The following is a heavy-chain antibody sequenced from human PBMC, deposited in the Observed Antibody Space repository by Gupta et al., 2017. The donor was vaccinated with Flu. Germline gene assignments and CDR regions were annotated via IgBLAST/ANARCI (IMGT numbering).Heavy chain of an antibody. J-gene: IGHJ6*02. V-gene: IGHV3-48*01. D-gene: IGHD5-18*01. Sequence: SYSMNWVRQAPGKGLEWVSYMSSSSSTIYYADSVKGRFTISRDNAKNSLYLQMNSLRAEDTAVYYCARAGYSYVPGGMDVWGQGTTVTVSS. CDR2: MSSSSSTI. CDR1: SYS. CDR3: ARAGYSYVPGGMDV.